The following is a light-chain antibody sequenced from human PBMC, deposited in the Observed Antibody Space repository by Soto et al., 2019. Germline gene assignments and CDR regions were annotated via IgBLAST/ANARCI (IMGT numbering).Light chain of an antibody. V-gene: IGKV1-5*03. CDR2: KAS. Sequence: DIQMTQSPSSLSASVGDRVTITCRASQSIGKHLNWYQQKPGKAPKLLIYKASTLKSGVPSRFSGSGSGTEFTLTISSLQTDDFATYYCQHYNSYSEAFGQGTKVDIK. J-gene: IGKJ1*01. CDR3: QHYNSYSEA. CDR1: QSIGKH.